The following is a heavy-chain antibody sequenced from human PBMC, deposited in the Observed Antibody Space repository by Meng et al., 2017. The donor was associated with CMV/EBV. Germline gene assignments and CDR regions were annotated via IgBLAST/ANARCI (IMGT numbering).Heavy chain of an antibody. CDR1: GGSISSYS. V-gene: IGHV4-59*01. CDR2: IYYSGST. D-gene: IGHD6-13*01. CDR3: ARAAGSSWYRDYYYGMDV. Sequence: GSLRLSCTASGGSISSYSWSWIRQPPGKGLEWFGYIYYSGSTNYNPSLKSRVTISIDTSKNQFSLKLSSVTAADTAVYYCARAAGSSWYRDYYYGMDVWGQGTTVTVSS. J-gene: IGHJ6*02.